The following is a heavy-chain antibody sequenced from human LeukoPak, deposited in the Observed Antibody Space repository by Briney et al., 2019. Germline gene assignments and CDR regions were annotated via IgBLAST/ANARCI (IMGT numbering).Heavy chain of an antibody. CDR3: ARDLAFREWLRIIAFDI. D-gene: IGHD5-12*01. V-gene: IGHV3-21*01. CDR2: ISSSSSYI. CDR1: GFTFSSYS. J-gene: IGHJ3*02. Sequence: PGGSLRLSCAASGFTFSSYSMNWVRQAPGKGLEWVSSISSSSSYIYYADSMKGRFTISRDNAKNSLYLQMNSLRAEDTAVYYCARDLAFREWLRIIAFDIWGQGTMVTVSS.